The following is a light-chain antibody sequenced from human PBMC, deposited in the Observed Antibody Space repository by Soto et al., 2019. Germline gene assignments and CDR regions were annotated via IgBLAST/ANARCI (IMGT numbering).Light chain of an antibody. CDR2: AS. CDR1: PSIGTD. V-gene: IGKV1-39*01. CDR3: QQGHGT. J-gene: IGKJ1*01. Sequence: DIQMTQSPSSLSASIGDRVTITCRASPSIGTDLCWYQQKPGNAPKLLMYASILHPGVPSRFSGSGSGTDFTLTITSLQPEDFATYYCQQGHGTFGQGTKVEVK.